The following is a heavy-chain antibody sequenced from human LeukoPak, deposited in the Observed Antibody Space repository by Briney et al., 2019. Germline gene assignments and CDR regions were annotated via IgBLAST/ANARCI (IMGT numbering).Heavy chain of an antibody. Sequence: SETLSLTCTVSGGSLSSSSYYWGWIRQPPGKGLEWIGGIYYSGSTYYNPSLKSRVTISVDTSKNQFSLKLSSVTAADTAVYYCASGSRVYYDILTGFDAFDIWGQGTMVTVSS. D-gene: IGHD3-9*01. J-gene: IGHJ3*02. V-gene: IGHV4-39*01. CDR1: GGSLSSSSYY. CDR3: ASGSRVYYDILTGFDAFDI. CDR2: IYYSGST.